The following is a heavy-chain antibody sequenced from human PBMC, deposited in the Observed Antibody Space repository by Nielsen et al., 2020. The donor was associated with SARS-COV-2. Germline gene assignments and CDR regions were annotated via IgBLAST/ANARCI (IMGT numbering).Heavy chain of an antibody. J-gene: IGHJ4*02. V-gene: IGHV3-30-3*01. CDR2: ISYDGSNK. D-gene: IGHD1-26*01. Sequence: GESLKISCAASGFTFSSYAMHWVRQAPGKGLEWVAVISYDGSNKYYADSVKGRFTISRDNSKNTLYLQMNSLRAEDTAVYYCAGGATKVYWGQGTLVTVSS. CDR1: GFTFSSYA. CDR3: AGGATKVY.